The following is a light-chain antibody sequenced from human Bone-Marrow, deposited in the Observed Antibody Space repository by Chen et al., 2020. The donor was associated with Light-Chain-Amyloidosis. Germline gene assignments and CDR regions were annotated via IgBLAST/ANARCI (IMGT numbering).Light chain of an antibody. Sequence: SYVLTQPSSVSVAPGQTPTIACGGNNIGSTSVPWYQQTPGQAPLLVVYADSDRPSGIPERLSGSNSGNTATLTISRVEAGDEADYYCQVWDRSSDRPVFGGGTKLTVL. V-gene: IGLV3-21*02. J-gene: IGLJ3*02. CDR2: ADS. CDR3: QVWDRSSDRPV. CDR1: NIGSTS.